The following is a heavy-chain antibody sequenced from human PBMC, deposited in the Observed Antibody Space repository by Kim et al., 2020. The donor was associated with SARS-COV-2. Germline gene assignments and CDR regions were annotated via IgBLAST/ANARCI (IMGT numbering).Heavy chain of an antibody. CDR2: IYYSGST. CDR1: GGSVSSGSYY. D-gene: IGHD3-10*01. Sequence: SETLSLTCTVSGGSVSSGSYYWSWIRQPPGKGLEWIGYIYYSGSTNYNPSLKSRVTISVDTSKNQFSLKLSSVTAADTAVYYCASDLDDGSGRTQKGMDGWGQGTTVTVSS. V-gene: IGHV4-61*01. CDR3: ASDLDDGSGRTQKGMDG. J-gene: IGHJ6*02.